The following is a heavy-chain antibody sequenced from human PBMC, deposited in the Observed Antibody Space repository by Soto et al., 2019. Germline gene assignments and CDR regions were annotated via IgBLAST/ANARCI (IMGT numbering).Heavy chain of an antibody. Sequence: GGSLRLSCAASGFTFDDYAMHWVRQAPGKGLEWVSGISWNSGSIGYADSVKGRFTISRDNAKNSLYLQMNSLRAEDTALYYCASSQQLVQLGYYYYYMDVWGKGTTVTVSS. V-gene: IGHV3-9*01. CDR1: GFTFDDYA. CDR3: ASSQQLVQLGYYYYYMDV. J-gene: IGHJ6*03. D-gene: IGHD6-13*01. CDR2: ISWNSGSI.